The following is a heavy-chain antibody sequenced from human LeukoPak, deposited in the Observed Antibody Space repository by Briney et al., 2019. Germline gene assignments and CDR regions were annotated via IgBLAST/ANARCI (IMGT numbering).Heavy chain of an antibody. CDR3: ARGIYCSSASCYYYFDY. CDR2: IYYSGST. D-gene: IGHD2-2*01. J-gene: IGHJ4*02. CDR1: GASISSYY. V-gene: IGHV4-59*01. Sequence: SETLSLTCTVPGASISSYYWSWIRQPPGKGLEWIGYIYYSGSTNYNPSLKSRVTISVDTSKNQFSLKLSSVTAADTAVYYCARGIYCSSASCYYYFDYWGQGTLVTVSS.